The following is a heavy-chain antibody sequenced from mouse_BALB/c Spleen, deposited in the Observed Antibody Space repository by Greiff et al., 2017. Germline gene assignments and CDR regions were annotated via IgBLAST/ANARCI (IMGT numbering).Heavy chain of an antibody. D-gene: IGHD2-10*02. CDR2: ISSGGSYT. Sequence: EVNVVESGGGLVKPGGSLKLSCAASGFTFSSYTMSWVRQTPEKRLEWVATISSGGSYTYYPDSVKGRFTISRDNAKNTLYLQMSSLKSEDTAMYYCTREYGNYGYFDVWGAGTTVTVSS. CDR3: TREYGNYGYFDV. CDR1: GFTFSSYT. V-gene: IGHV5-6-4*01. J-gene: IGHJ1*01.